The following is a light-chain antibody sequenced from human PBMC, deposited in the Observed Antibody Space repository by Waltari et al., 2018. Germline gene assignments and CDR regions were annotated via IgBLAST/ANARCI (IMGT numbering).Light chain of an antibody. V-gene: IGKV3-11*01. CDR2: DAS. CDR1: QSVSSY. J-gene: IGKJ5*01. CDR3: QQRSNWPKT. Sequence: EIVLTQSPVTLSLSPGERATLSSRASQSVSSYLAWYQQKPGQAPRLLIYDASNRATGIPARFSGSGSGTDFTLTISSLEPEDFAVYYCQQRSNWPKTFGQGTRLEIK.